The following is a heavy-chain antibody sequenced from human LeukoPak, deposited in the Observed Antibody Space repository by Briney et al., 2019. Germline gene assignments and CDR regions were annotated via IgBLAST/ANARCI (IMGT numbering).Heavy chain of an antibody. D-gene: IGHD3-22*01. CDR2: IYPGDSDT. Sequence: GESLKISCKGSGYSFTSYWIGWVRQMPGKGLEWMGIIYPGDSDTRYSPSFQGQVTISADKSISTAYLQWSSLKASDTAMYYCARLTGGRVDSSGYYLRAASHFDIWGQGTMVTVSS. J-gene: IGHJ3*02. V-gene: IGHV5-51*01. CDR1: GYSFTSYW. CDR3: ARLTGGRVDSSGYYLRAASHFDI.